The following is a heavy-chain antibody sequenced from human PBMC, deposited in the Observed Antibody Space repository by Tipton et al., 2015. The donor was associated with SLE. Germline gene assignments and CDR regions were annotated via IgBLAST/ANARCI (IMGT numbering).Heavy chain of an antibody. CDR1: GYNFGSYW. J-gene: IGHJ4*02. CDR2: IYPGDSDT. CDR3: ARTPNIPQDCFDF. Sequence: VQLVQSGAEVKKPGESLKISCKAFGYNFGSYWIGWVRQMPGKGLEWMGIIYPGDSDTRYSRSFQGQVTISADWGINTAFLQWDSLEASDTAMYYCARTPNIPQDCFDFWGQGTLVTVSS. V-gene: IGHV5-51*03. D-gene: IGHD2-2*02.